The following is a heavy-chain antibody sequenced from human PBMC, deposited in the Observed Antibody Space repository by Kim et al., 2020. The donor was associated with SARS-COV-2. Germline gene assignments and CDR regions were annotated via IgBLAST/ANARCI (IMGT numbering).Heavy chain of an antibody. J-gene: IGHJ6*02. CDR3: ARDLYYYGMDV. CDR1: GFTVSSNY. V-gene: IGHV3-53*01. CDR2: IYSGGST. Sequence: GGSLRLSCAASGFTVSSNYMSWVRQAPGKGLEWVSVIYSGGSTYYVDSVKGRFTISRDNSKNTLYLQMNSLRAEDTAVYYCARDLYYYGMDVWGQGTTVTVSS.